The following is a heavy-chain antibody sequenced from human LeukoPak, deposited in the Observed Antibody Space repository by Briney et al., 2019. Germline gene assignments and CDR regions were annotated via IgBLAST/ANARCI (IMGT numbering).Heavy chain of an antibody. CDR2: INPNSGGT. CDR1: GGTFSSYA. CDR3: AREYSSSWYGYYGMDV. V-gene: IGHV1-2*02. D-gene: IGHD6-13*01. J-gene: IGHJ6*02. Sequence: ASVKVSCKASGGTFSSYAISWVRQAPGQGLEWMGWINPNSGGTNYAQKFQGRVTMTRDTSISTAYMELSRLRSDDTAVYYCAREYSSSWYGYYGMDVWGQGTTVTVSS.